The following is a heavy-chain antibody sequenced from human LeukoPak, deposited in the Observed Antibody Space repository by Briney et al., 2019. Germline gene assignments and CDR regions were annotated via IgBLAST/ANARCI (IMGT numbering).Heavy chain of an antibody. D-gene: IGHD4-23*01. CDR3: ARVRSVGSNWFDP. Sequence: SSQTLSLTCAVSGGSISSGGYSWSWIRQPPGKGLEWIGYIYHSGSTYYNPSLKGRVTISVDRSKNQFSLKLSSVTAADTAVYYCARVRSVGSNWFDPWGQGTLVTVSS. V-gene: IGHV4-30-2*01. CDR2: IYHSGST. CDR1: GGSISSGGYS. J-gene: IGHJ5*02.